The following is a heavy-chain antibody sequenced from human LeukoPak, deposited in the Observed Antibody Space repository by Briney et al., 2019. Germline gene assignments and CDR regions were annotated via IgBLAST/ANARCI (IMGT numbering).Heavy chain of an antibody. CDR2: IKQDGSEK. CDR3: ARALLSDAFDI. CDR1: GFTFSSYW. J-gene: IGHJ3*02. D-gene: IGHD2-15*01. Sequence: PEGSLRLSCAASGFTFSSYWMSWVRQAPGKGLEWVANIKQDGSEKYYVDSVKGPFTISRDNAKNSLYLQMNSLRAEDTAVYYCARALLSDAFDIWGQGTMVTVSS. V-gene: IGHV3-7*01.